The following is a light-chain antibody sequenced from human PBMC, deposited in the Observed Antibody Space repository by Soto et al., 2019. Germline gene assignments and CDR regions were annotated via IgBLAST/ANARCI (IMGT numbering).Light chain of an antibody. CDR3: QQYGNSRFI. J-gene: IGKJ3*01. V-gene: IGKV3-20*01. CDR1: QNVNSKF. CDR2: GAS. Sequence: EIVLTQSPGTLSLSPGERATLTCRASQNVNSKFFAWYQQKPGQVPRVLIYGASSRATGIPDRFSGGGSGTDFTLTISRLEPEDVAGYYCQQYGNSRFIFGPGTKVDI.